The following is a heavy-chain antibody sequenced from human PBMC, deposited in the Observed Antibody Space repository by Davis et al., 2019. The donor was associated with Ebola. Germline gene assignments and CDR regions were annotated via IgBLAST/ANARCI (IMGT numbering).Heavy chain of an antibody. D-gene: IGHD6-6*01. V-gene: IGHV1-2*04. CDR1: GYTFTGYY. CDR2: INPNSGGT. CDR3: ARGSSALAGLDV. J-gene: IGHJ6*02. Sequence: ASVKVSCKASGYTFTGYYMHWVRQAPGQGLEWMGWINPNSGGTNYAQKFQGWVTMTRDTSTSTVHMQLNSLRSEDTAVYYCARGSSALAGLDVWGQGTTVTVSS.